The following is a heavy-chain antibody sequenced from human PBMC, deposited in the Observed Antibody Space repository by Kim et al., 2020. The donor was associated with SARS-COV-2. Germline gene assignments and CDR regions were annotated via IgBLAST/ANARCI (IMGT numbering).Heavy chain of an antibody. Sequence: KHSADPVKGRFTISSDNSKNTLFLQMSSLGADDTAIYYCARTSSTFKFPTWGQGTLVTVSS. CDR3: ARTSSTFKFPT. CDR2: K. V-gene: IGHV3-30*07. D-gene: IGHD6-6*01. J-gene: IGHJ5*02.